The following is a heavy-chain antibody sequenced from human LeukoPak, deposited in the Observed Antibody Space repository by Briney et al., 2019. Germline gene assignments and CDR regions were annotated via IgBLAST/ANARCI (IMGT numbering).Heavy chain of an antibody. D-gene: IGHD5-24*01. CDR2: ISYDANNK. V-gene: IGHV3-30*03. CDR1: AFTFSSYG. Sequence: PGRSLRLSCAASAFTFSSYGMHWVRQAPGKGLEWVAFISYDANNKYYADSVKGRFTISRDNSKNTLSLQMNSLRAEDTAVYYCATDRHPARTDGYYFDYWGQGSLVTVSS. J-gene: IGHJ4*02. CDR3: ATDRHPARTDGYYFDY.